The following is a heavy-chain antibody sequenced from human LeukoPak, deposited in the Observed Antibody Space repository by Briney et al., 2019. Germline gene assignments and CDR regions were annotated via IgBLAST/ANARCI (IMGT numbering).Heavy chain of an antibody. CDR1: GFTFSDHA. Sequence: PGGSLKLSCAASGFTFSDHAMHWVRQAPGKGPEWVAVISSGGTPQYYGDSVKGRFTVSRDSSKNTLYLQMNSLRAEDTAVYYCAKGTRMGIAVAGQYFQHWGQGTLVTVSS. J-gene: IGHJ1*01. V-gene: IGHV3-30*18. D-gene: IGHD6-19*01. CDR2: ISSGGTPQ. CDR3: AKGTRMGIAVAGQYFQH.